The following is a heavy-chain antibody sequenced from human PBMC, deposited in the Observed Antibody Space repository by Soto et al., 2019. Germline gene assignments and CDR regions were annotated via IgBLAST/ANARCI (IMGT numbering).Heavy chain of an antibody. CDR3: ARVLGVTNNADYYYYYMDV. CDR2: VCSSGST. D-gene: IGHD3-10*01. Sequence: SETLSLTCYVSGGSVSSFCWTWIRQSPGKGLESIAYVCSSGSTNYNPSLESRVAISVDTSKNQFSLKLSSVTAADTAVYYCARVLGVTNNADYYYYYMDVWGKGTTVTVSS. V-gene: IGHV4-59*02. J-gene: IGHJ6*03. CDR1: GGSVSSFC.